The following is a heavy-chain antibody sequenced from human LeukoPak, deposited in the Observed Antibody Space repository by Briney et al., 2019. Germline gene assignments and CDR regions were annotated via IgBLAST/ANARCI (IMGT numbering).Heavy chain of an antibody. D-gene: IGHD3-10*01. CDR1: GYTFTSYY. Sequence: AASVKVSCKASGYTFTSYYMHWVRQAPGQGLEWMGWINPSGGSTTYAQKFQGRVTMTRDMSTSTAYMELRSLRSDDTAVYYCARAARYGSGTKREYWGQGTLVTVSS. CDR2: INPSGGST. J-gene: IGHJ4*02. CDR3: ARAARYGSGTKREY. V-gene: IGHV1-46*01.